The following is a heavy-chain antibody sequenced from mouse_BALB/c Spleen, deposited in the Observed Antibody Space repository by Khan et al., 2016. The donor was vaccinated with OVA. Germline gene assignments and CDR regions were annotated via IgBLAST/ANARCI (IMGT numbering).Heavy chain of an antibody. CDR3: VRDGAYHRNDGWFAY. CDR2: INPSNGYT. D-gene: IGHD2-14*01. J-gene: IGHJ3*01. Sequence: QMQLEESGAELARPGASVKMSCKASGYTFTSYTIHWIKERPGQGLEWIGYINPSNGYTNYNQKFKDKATLTTDKSSTTAYLQLSSLTSDDSAVXNCVRDGAYHRNDGWFAYCGQGTLVTVSA. V-gene: IGHV1-4*01. CDR1: GYTFTSYT.